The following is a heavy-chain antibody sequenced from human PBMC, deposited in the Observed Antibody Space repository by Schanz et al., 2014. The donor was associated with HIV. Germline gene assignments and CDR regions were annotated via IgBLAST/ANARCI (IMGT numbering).Heavy chain of an antibody. D-gene: IGHD3-9*01. CDR2: INPNRGGT. CDR3: ARGDILTGLYPYYFDS. V-gene: IGHV1-2*02. CDR1: GYSFTGFF. J-gene: IGHJ4*02. Sequence: QVQLVQSGVEVKKPGASVKVSCKASGYSFTGFFLHWVRQAPGQGLEWMGWINPNRGGTNYAQKYLGRVTMTRDTSISTAYIELSSLTSDDTAVYYCARGDILTGLYPYYFDSWGQGTLVTVSS.